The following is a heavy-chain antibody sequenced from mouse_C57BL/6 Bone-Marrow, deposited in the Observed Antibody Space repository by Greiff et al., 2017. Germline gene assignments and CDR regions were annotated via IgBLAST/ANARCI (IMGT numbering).Heavy chain of an antibody. V-gene: IGHV1-69*01. CDR1: GYTFTSYW. Sequence: VQLQQPGAELVMPGASVKLSCKASGYTFTSYWMHWVKQRPGQGLEWIGEIDPSDSYTNYNQKFKGKSTLTVDKSSSTAYMQLRSLTSEDSAVYYCAREGLLRSYWYVDVWGTGTTVTVSS. CDR3: AREGLLRSYWYVDV. D-gene: IGHD1-1*01. J-gene: IGHJ1*03. CDR2: IDPSDSYT.